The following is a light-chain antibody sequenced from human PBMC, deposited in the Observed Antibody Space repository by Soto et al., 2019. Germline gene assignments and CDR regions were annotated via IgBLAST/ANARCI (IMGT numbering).Light chain of an antibody. J-gene: IGKJ1*01. Sequence: EIVLTQSPATLSLYPGDRATLSCRASQSVSNNYLAGYQQRPGQGPRLLIYGASNRATGSPDRFSGSGSGTDFTLTISRLEPEDFAVYYCQQYGSSGTFGQGTKVDI. CDR3: QQYGSSGT. CDR2: GAS. V-gene: IGKV3-20*01. CDR1: QSVSNNY.